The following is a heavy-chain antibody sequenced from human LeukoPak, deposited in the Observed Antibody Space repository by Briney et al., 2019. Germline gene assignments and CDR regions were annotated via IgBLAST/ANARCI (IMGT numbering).Heavy chain of an antibody. D-gene: IGHD4-17*01. J-gene: IGHJ2*01. Sequence: SETLSLTCTVSGVSISSYYWTWIRQPPGKGLEWIGYIYYSGDTNYNPSLKSRVTISVDTSNKQFSLKLSSVTAADTAVYYCARQFYGDAYWYFDLWGRGTLVTVSS. CDR3: ARQFYGDAYWYFDL. V-gene: IGHV4-59*08. CDR1: GVSISSYY. CDR2: IYYSGDT.